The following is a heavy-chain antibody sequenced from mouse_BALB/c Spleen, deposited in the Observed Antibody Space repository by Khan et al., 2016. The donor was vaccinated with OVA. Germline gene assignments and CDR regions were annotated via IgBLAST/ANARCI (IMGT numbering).Heavy chain of an antibody. Sequence: VQLKESGPGLVKPSQSLSLTCSVTGYSITSGYFWNWIRQFPGNNLEWLGYIRYDGDSNYNPSLKNRISITRDTSKNQFFLKLNSVPPEDTATYYCARGGSSGPAWFAYWGQGTLVIVSA. D-gene: IGHD3-1*01. J-gene: IGHJ3*01. V-gene: IGHV3-6*02. CDR1: GYSITSGYF. CDR3: ARGGSSGPAWFAY. CDR2: IRYDGDS.